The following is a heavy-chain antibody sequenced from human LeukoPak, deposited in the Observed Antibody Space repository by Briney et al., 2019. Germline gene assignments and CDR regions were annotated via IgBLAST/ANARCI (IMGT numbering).Heavy chain of an antibody. Sequence: ASVKVSCKASGYTFTSYGISWVQQAPGQGLEWMGWISAYNGNTNYAQKLQGRVTMTTDTSTSTAYMELRSLRSDDTAVYYCARVGDYYDFWSGYSWNPLLFDYWGQGTLVTVSS. CDR2: ISAYNGNT. CDR1: GYTFTSYG. V-gene: IGHV1-18*01. D-gene: IGHD3-3*01. CDR3: ARVGDYYDFWSGYSWNPLLFDY. J-gene: IGHJ4*02.